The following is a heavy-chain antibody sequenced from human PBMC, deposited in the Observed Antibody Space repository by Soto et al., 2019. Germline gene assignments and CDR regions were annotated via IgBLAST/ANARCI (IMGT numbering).Heavy chain of an antibody. CDR2: INSDGSST. CDR3: AGVVVVAADINWCDR. CDR1: GFTFSSYW. J-gene: IGHJ5*02. D-gene: IGHD2-15*01. Sequence: GSLRLSCAASGFTFSSYWMHWVRQAPGKGLVWVSRINSDGSSTSYADSVKGRFTISRDNAKNTLYLQMNSLRAEDTAVYYCAGVVVVAADINWCDRWGQGTLVTVSS. V-gene: IGHV3-74*01.